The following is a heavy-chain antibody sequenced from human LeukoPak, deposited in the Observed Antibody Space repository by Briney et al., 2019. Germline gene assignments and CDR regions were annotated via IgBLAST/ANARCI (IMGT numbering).Heavy chain of an antibody. CDR1: GFTFSSYS. CDR3: AREGNVLGYFDWTPARGYYFDY. J-gene: IGHJ4*02. D-gene: IGHD3-9*01. Sequence: GGSLRLSCAASGFTFSSYSMNWVRQAPGKGLEWVSSISSSSSYIYYADSVKGRFTISRDNAKNSLYLQMNSLRAEDTAVYYCAREGNVLGYFDWTPARGYYFDYWGQGTLVTVSS. V-gene: IGHV3-21*01. CDR2: ISSSSSYI.